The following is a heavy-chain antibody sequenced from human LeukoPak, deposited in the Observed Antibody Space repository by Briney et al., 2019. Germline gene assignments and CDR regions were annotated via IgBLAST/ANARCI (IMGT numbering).Heavy chain of an antibody. J-gene: IGHJ4*02. CDR3: ARQVDCSSTSCYVLEPYFDY. D-gene: IGHD2-2*01. V-gene: IGHV4-59*01. Sequence: SETLSLTCTVSGGSISSYYRSWIRQPPGKGLEWIGYIYYSGSTNYNPSLKSRVTISVDTSENQFSLKLSSVTAADTAVYYCARQVDCSSTSCYVLEPYFDYWGPGTLVTVSS. CDR1: GGSISSYY. CDR2: IYYSGST.